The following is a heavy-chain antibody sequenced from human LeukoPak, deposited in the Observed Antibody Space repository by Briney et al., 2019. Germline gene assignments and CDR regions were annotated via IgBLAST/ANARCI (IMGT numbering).Heavy chain of an antibody. Sequence: ASVKVSCKASGYTFTGYYIHWVRQAPGQGLEWMGCINPDSGGTNYAQNFQGRVTMTRDTSMNTAYMELSSLRYNDTALYFCTREDRRLLNGFYIWGQGTMVAVSS. J-gene: IGHJ3*02. CDR3: TREDRRLLNGFYI. CDR1: GYTFTGYY. V-gene: IGHV1-2*02. CDR2: INPDSGGT.